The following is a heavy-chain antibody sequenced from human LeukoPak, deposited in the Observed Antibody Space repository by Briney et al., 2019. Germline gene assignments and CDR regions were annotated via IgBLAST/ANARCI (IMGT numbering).Heavy chain of an antibody. V-gene: IGHV3-23*01. J-gene: IGHJ4*02. Sequence: GGSLRLSCAASGFTFSSYAMSWVRQAPGKGLEWVSAISGSGGSTYYADSVKGRFTISRDKSKNTLYLQMNSLRAEDTAVYYCARERGWQQGLFDYWGQGTLVTVSS. CDR3: ARERGWQQGLFDY. CDR1: GFTFSSYA. CDR2: ISGSGGST. D-gene: IGHD6-13*01.